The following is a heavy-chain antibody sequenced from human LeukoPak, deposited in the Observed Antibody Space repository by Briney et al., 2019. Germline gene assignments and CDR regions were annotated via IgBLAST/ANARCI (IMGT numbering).Heavy chain of an antibody. CDR1: GGSISSTSYY. CDR3: ARYSSSDAFDI. V-gene: IGHV4-39*01. J-gene: IGHJ3*02. D-gene: IGHD3-22*01. Sequence: SETLSLTCTVSGGSISSTSYYWGWIRQPPGKGLEWIGSIYYSGTTFYSPSLKSRVTISVDTSKSQFSLMLSSVTAADTAVYYCARYSSSDAFDIWGQGTMVTVSS. CDR2: IYYSGTT.